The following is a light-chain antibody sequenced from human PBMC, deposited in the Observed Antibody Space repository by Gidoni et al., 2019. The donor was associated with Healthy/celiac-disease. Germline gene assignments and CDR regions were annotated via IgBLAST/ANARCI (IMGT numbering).Light chain of an antibody. J-gene: IGKJ4*02. CDR2: AAS. Sequence: DIQMTQSPSSLSASVGDRVTITCRASQGISNYLAWDQQKPGKVPKLLIYAASTLQSGVPSRFSGSGSGTDFTLTISRLQPEDVATYYCQKYNSAPLTFGGGTKVEIK. CDR1: QGISNY. V-gene: IGKV1-27*01. CDR3: QKYNSAPLT.